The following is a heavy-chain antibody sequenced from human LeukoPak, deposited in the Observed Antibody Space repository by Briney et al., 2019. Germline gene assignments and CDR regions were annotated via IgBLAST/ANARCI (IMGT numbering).Heavy chain of an antibody. J-gene: IGHJ2*01. V-gene: IGHV3-21*03. CDR1: GFTFSVLS. Sequence: PGGSLTLSCAPSGFTFSVLSMNWVRQAPGKGLEWVSSISSSSSYIYYADSVKGRFTISRDNAKNSLYLQMNRLRAEDTAVYYCARDYYDYVWGSYRPGYWYFDLWGRGTLVTVPS. D-gene: IGHD3-16*02. CDR2: ISSSSSYI. CDR3: ARDYYDYVWGSYRPGYWYFDL.